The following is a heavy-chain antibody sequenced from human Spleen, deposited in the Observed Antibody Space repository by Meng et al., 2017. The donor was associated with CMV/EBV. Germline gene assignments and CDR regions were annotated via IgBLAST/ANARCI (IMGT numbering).Heavy chain of an antibody. J-gene: IGHJ4*02. V-gene: IGHV1-2*02. CDR3: ASDRTMRGVTLYYFDY. D-gene: IGHD3-16*01. CDR1: GYTFLKYG. Sequence: GESLKISCKASGYTFLKYGISWVRQAPGQGLEWMGWIDPNSGGTSYAQKFQGRVTMTRDTSISTANMELSRLTSDDTAVYYCASDRTMRGVTLYYFDYWGQGTPVTVSS. CDR2: IDPNSGGT.